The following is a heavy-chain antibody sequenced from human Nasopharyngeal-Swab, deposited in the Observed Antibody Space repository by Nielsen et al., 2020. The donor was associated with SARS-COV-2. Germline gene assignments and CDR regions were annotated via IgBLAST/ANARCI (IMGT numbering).Heavy chain of an antibody. CDR1: GFTFSRYW. CDR3: ARDSVAIAAAGTGYFQH. Sequence: GGSLRLSCAASGFTFSRYWMHWVRQVPGKGLVWVSRIDTDGSTTDHADSVKGRFTISRDNAKNTLYLQMNSLRAEDTAVYYCARDSVAIAAAGTGYFQHWGQGTLVTVSS. CDR2: IDTDGSTT. D-gene: IGHD6-13*01. J-gene: IGHJ1*01. V-gene: IGHV3-74*01.